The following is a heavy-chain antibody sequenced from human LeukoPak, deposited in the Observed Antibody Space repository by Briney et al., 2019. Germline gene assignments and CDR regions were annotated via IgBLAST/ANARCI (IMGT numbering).Heavy chain of an antibody. Sequence: PGGSLRLSCAASGFTFSSYVMSWVRQAPGKGLEWVSGISGSGDNTYYAGSVKGRFTISRDNFKNALYLRMSSLRAEDTAVYYCAQQVGYCSSGSCYFTYWGQGTLVTVSS. V-gene: IGHV3-23*01. CDR1: GFTFSSYV. CDR2: ISGSGDNT. D-gene: IGHD2-15*01. CDR3: AQQVGYCSSGSCYFTY. J-gene: IGHJ1*01.